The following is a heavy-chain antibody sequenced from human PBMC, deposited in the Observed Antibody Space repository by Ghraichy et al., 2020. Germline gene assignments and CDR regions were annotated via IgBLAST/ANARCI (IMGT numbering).Heavy chain of an antibody. J-gene: IGHJ4*02. CDR2: IITLFGTA. Sequence: SVKVSCKASGGTFSSNAISWVRRAPGQGLEWMGGIITLFGTANYAPKFQGRVTITADESTSPTYIELTSLRSEDTAMYYCATDRRDYDSSSGYYYEGLFDFWGQGTLVTVSS. CDR3: ATDRRDYDSSSGYYYEGLFDF. D-gene: IGHD3-22*01. V-gene: IGHV1-69*13. CDR1: GGTFSSNA.